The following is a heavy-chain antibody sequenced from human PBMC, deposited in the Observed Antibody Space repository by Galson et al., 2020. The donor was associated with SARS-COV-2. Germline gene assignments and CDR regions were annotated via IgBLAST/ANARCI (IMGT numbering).Heavy chain of an antibody. D-gene: IGHD3-10*01. CDR3: ARLPVVRGVDY. CDR1: GGSINIYS. CDR2: LYYGGKT. J-gene: IGHJ4*02. Sequence: ASATLSLTCTVSGGSINIYSWSWIRQPPGKGLEWIGYLYYGGKTNYNPSLKSRVTISVDTSKSQVSLTLSSVTAADTAVYYCARLPVVRGVDYWGQGILVTVSS. V-gene: IGHV4-59*01.